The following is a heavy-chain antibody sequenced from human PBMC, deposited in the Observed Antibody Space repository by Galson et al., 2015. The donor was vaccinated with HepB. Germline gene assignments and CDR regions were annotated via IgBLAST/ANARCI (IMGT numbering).Heavy chain of an antibody. CDR1: GFTFGDYA. CDR3: TSSGMKGDY. Sequence: SLRLSCAASGFTFGDYAMSWVRQAPGKGLEWVGFIRSKAYGGTTEYAASVKGRYTISRDDSKSIAYLQMNSLKTEDTAVYYCTSSGMKGDYWGQGTLVTVSS. CDR2: IRSKAYGGTT. J-gene: IGHJ4*02. V-gene: IGHV3-49*04. D-gene: IGHD1-26*01.